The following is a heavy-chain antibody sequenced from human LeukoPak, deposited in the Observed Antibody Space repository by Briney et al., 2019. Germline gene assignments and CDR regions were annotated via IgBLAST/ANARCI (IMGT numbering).Heavy chain of an antibody. D-gene: IGHD4-17*01. Sequence: SETLSLTCAVYGVSFCGYYWSWIRQPPGKGLEWMGEINHSGSTNYNPSLNSRITISVDTSKNQFSLKLSSVTAADTAVYYCARIRRGHYYYYMDVWGKGTTVTVSS. CDR1: GVSFCGYY. J-gene: IGHJ6*03. CDR2: INHSGST. V-gene: IGHV4-34*01. CDR3: ARIRRGHYYYYMDV.